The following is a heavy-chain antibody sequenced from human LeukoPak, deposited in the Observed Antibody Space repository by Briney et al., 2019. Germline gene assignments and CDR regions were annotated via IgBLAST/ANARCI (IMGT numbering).Heavy chain of an antibody. CDR1: EFTFSSYA. J-gene: IGHJ4*02. CDR2: TNVSGGST. CDR3: ATGYGSGSYYNELDF. D-gene: IGHD3-10*01. V-gene: IGHV3-23*01. Sequence: GGSLRLSCAASEFTFSSYAMQWVRQAPGKGLEWVSGTNVSGGSTWYADSVKGRFTISRDNSKNTLYLQMNSLRAEDTALYYCATGYGSGSYYNELDFWGQGTLVTVSS.